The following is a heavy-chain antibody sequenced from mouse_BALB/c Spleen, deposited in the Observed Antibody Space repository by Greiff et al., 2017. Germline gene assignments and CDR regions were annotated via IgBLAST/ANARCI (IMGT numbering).Heavy chain of an antibody. J-gene: IGHJ3*01. CDR1: GFTFSSYT. CDR2: ISNGGGST. V-gene: IGHV5-12-2*01. D-gene: IGHD1-2*01. CDR3: ALHYYGLWFAY. Sequence: EVKLVESGGDLVKPGGSLKLSCAASGFTFSSYTMSWVRQTPEKRLEWVAYISNGGGSTYYPDTVKGRFTISRDNAKNTLYLQMSSLKSEDTAMYYCALHYYGLWFAYWGQGTLVTVSA.